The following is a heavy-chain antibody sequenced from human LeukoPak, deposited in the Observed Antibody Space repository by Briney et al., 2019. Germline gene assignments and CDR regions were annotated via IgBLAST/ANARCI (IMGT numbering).Heavy chain of an antibody. CDR2: ISGSGGST. D-gene: IGHD2/OR15-2a*01. CDR3: AKDLGLSRPTFGGGY. Sequence: GGSLRLSCAASGFTFSSYAMSWVRQAPGKGLEWVPAISGSGGSTYYADSVKGRFTISRDNSKNTLYLQMNSLRAEDTAVYYCAKDLGLSRPTFGGGYWGQGTLVTVSS. CDR1: GFTFSSYA. V-gene: IGHV3-23*01. J-gene: IGHJ4*02.